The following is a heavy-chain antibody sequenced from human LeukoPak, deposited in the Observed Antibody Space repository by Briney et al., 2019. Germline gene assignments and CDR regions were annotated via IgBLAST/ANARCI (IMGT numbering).Heavy chain of an antibody. Sequence: PGRSLRLSCAASGFTFDDYAMHWVRQAPGKGLEWVSGISWNSGSIGYADSVKGRFTISRDNAKNSLYLQMNSLRAEDTALYYCAKATDSSGLWYYFDYWGQGTLVTVSS. CDR1: GFTFDDYA. D-gene: IGHD6-19*01. V-gene: IGHV3-9*01. CDR3: AKATDSSGLWYYFDY. J-gene: IGHJ4*02. CDR2: ISWNSGSI.